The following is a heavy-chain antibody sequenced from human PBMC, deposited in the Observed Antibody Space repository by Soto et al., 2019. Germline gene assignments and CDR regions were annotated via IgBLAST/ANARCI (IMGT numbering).Heavy chain of an antibody. CDR1: GSSFGVPFHNVW. CDR3: TTQWELETSGPARLEGL. Sequence: GMSRRLSGAASGSSFGVPFHNVWMEWVRQAPRKCVGWVGRIKGRTGGGAVDYGAPVECRFTISRDDSEYTVFLQMASLRPDDAAVYSCTTQWELETSGPARLEGLRGQGAMVTASS. J-gene: IGHJ4*02. V-gene: IGHV3-15*01. CDR2: IKGRTGGGAV. D-gene: IGHD1-26*01.